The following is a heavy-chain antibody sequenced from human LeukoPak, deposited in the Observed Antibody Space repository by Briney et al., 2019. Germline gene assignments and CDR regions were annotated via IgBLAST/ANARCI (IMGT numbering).Heavy chain of an antibody. D-gene: IGHD2-2*02. V-gene: IGHV3-30-3*01. CDR3: ARDARYCSSTSCYKALYYYYGMDV. CDR1: GFTFGSYA. J-gene: IGHJ6*02. CDR2: ISYDGSNK. Sequence: QPGRSLRLSCAASGFTFGSYAMHWVRQAPGKGLEWVVVISYDGSNKYYADSVKGRFTISRDNSKNTLYLQMNSLRAEDTAVYYCARDARYCSSTSCYKALYYYYGMDVWGQGTTVTVSS.